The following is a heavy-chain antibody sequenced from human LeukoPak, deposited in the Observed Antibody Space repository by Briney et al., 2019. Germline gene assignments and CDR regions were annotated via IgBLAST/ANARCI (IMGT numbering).Heavy chain of an antibody. Sequence: SETLSLTCTVSGGSISSYYWSWIRQPAGKGLEWIGRIYTSWSTNYNPSLKSRVTMSVDTSKNQFSLKLSSVTAADRAVYYCARDDPTTDWFDPWGQGTLVSVSS. J-gene: IGHJ5*02. CDR1: GGSISSYY. CDR2: IYTSWST. D-gene: IGHD4-17*01. V-gene: IGHV4-4*07. CDR3: ARDDPTTDWFDP.